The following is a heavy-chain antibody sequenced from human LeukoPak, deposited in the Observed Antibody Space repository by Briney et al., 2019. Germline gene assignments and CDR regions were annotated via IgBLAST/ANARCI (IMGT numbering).Heavy chain of an antibody. Sequence: SETLSLTCTVSGGSISSYYWSWIRQPPGKGLEWIGYIYYSGSTNYNPSLKSRVTISVDTSKNQFSQKLSSVTAADTAVYYCARVGERYYYDSSGYPTGYFDYWGQGTLVTVSS. CDR2: IYYSGST. CDR3: ARVGERYYYDSSGYPTGYFDY. J-gene: IGHJ4*02. V-gene: IGHV4-59*01. D-gene: IGHD3-22*01. CDR1: GGSISSYY.